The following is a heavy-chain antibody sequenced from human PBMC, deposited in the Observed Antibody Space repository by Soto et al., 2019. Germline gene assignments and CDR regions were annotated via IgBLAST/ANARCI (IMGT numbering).Heavy chain of an antibody. V-gene: IGHV4-59*08. CDR1: GGSINSYY. CDR2: IYYSGST. Sequence: SETLSLTCTVSGGSINSYYWSWIRQPPGKGLEWIGYIYYSGSTNYNPSLKSRVTISVDTSKNQFSLKLSSVTAADTAVYYCARRYGDSFDFWGQGTLVT. J-gene: IGHJ4*02. CDR3: ARRYGDSFDF. D-gene: IGHD4-17*01.